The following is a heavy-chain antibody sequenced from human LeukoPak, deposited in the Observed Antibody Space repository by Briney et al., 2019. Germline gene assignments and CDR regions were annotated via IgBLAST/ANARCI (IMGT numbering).Heavy chain of an antibody. Sequence: GGSLRLSCAASGFTFDDYGMSWVRQAPGKGLEWVANIKQDGSEKYYVDSVKGRFTISRDNAKNSLYLQMNSLRAEDTAVYYCAGGLTTWIRYYYYYMDVWGKGTTVTVSS. CDR1: GFTFDDYG. V-gene: IGHV3-7*04. CDR3: AGGLTTWIRYYYYYMDV. J-gene: IGHJ6*03. D-gene: IGHD5-18*01. CDR2: IKQDGSEK.